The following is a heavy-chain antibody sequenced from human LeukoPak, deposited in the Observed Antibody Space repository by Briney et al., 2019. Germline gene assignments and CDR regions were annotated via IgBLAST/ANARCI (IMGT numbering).Heavy chain of an antibody. CDR1: GGSFSGYY. V-gene: IGHV4-34*01. CDR3: ARGTYYYDSSGYSRRPVIDY. J-gene: IGHJ4*02. CDR2: INHSGST. D-gene: IGHD3-22*01. Sequence: PSETLSLTCAAYGGSFSGYYWSWIRQPPGKGLEWIGEINHSGSTNYNPSLKSRVTISVDTSKNQFSLKLSSVTAADTAVYYCARGTYYYDSSGYSRRPVIDYWGQGTLVTVSS.